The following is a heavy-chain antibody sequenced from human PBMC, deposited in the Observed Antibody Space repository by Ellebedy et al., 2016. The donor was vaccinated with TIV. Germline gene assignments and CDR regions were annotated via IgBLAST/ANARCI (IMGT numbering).Heavy chain of an antibody. V-gene: IGHV3-53*01. CDR1: GFTVSSRT. J-gene: IGHJ4*02. Sequence: PGGSLRLSCAASGFTVSSRTMDRVRQAPGKGLEWVSVLQSGGQTYYAGSVKGRFTVSRDNAKNTFYLQMNSLSAEDTAVYYCAREGVYHFDSWGQGTLVTVYS. CDR3: AREGVYHFDS. D-gene: IGHD3-10*01. CDR2: LQSGGQT.